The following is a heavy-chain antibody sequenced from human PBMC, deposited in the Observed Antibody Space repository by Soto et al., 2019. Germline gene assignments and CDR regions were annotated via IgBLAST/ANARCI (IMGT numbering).Heavy chain of an antibody. Sequence: GGSLRLSCAASGFTFSSYAMHWVRQAPGKGLEWVAVISYDGSNKYYADSVKGRFTISRDNSKNTLYLQMNSLRAEDTAVYYCARAYSSSWTEPYDYWGQGTLVTVSS. V-gene: IGHV3-30-3*01. D-gene: IGHD6-13*01. CDR1: GFTFSSYA. CDR3: ARAYSSSWTEPYDY. J-gene: IGHJ4*02. CDR2: ISYDGSNK.